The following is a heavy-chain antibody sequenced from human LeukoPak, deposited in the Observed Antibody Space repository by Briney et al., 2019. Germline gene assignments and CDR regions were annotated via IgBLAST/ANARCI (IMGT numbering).Heavy chain of an antibody. V-gene: IGHV1-18*01. Sequence: GASVKVSCKASGYTFTSYGISWVRQAPGQGLEWMGWISAYNGNTNYAQKFQGRVTITTDESTSTAYMELSSLRSEDTAVYYCARESVRSYSSSYHPRTAFDIWGQGTMVTVSS. CDR3: ARESVRSYSSSYHPRTAFDI. CDR2: ISAYNGNT. D-gene: IGHD6-6*01. CDR1: GYTFTSYG. J-gene: IGHJ3*02.